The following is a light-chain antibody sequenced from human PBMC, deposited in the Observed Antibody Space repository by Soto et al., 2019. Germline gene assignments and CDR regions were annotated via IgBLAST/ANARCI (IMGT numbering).Light chain of an antibody. CDR2: DAS. CDR1: QSVSTY. J-gene: IGKJ4*01. Sequence: LIHDQGTLSLSPGGRDTLSCRASQSVSTYLAWYQQKPGRTPRLLIYDASNRATGIPARFSGSGSGTDFTLTISSLEPEDFAFYYCQQRSNWPLTFGGGTKVDIK. CDR3: QQRSNWPLT. V-gene: IGKV3-11*01.